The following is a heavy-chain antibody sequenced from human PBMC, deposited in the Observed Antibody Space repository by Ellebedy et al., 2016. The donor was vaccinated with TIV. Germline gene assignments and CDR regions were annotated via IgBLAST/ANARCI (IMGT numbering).Heavy chain of an antibody. CDR2: ITPYGGT. J-gene: IGHJ3*01. CDR3: AADYDIVAGYYRGDAFDV. CDR1: GGSFSTYW. V-gene: IGHV4-34*01. Sequence: GSLRLXXAVYGGSFSTYWWSWIRQPPGKGLEWIGEITPYGGTNYSPSLRSRVTISGDRSNNQFSLRLSSVTAADTAVYYCAADYDIVAGYYRGDAFDVWGQGTMVTVSS. D-gene: IGHD3-9*01.